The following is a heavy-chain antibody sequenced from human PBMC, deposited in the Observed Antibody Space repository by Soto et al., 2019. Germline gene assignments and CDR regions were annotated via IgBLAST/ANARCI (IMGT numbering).Heavy chain of an antibody. J-gene: IGHJ4*02. V-gene: IGHV4-30-4*01. D-gene: IGHD6-13*01. CDR2: IYYSGNT. CDR3: ARDHYSSSWYPSFDY. Sequence: SETLSLTCTVSGGSISSGGYYWSWIRQSPGKGLEWIGYIYYSGNTYYNPSLKSRITINPDTSKNQFSLQLNSVTPEDTAVYYCARDHYSSSWYPSFDYWGQGTLVTVSS. CDR1: GGSISSGGYY.